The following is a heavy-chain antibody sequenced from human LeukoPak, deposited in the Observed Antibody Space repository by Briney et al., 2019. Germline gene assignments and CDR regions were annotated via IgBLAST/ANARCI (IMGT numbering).Heavy chain of an antibody. CDR3: ARERGTLRYFDWLGSSDAFDI. CDR2: ISYDGSNK. J-gene: IGHJ3*02. V-gene: IGHV3-30-3*01. D-gene: IGHD3-9*01. Sequence: GGSLRLSCAASGFTFSSYAMHWVRQAPGKGLEWVAVISYDGSNKYYADSVKGRFTISRDNSKNTLYLQMNSLRAEDTAVYYCARERGTLRYFDWLGSSDAFDIWGQGTMVTVSS. CDR1: GFTFSSYA.